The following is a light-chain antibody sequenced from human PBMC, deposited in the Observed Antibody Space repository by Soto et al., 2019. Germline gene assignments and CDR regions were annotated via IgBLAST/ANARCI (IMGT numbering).Light chain of an antibody. J-gene: IGKJ1*01. CDR1: ESVSSF. V-gene: IGKV3-11*01. CDR3: QQRSDWPRT. Sequence: IVMTQSPATLSLSPGERATLSCRASESVSSFLAWYQQRPGLAPRLLIYDASNRATGISARFSGSGSGTDFTLTISSLEPEDFAVYYCQQRSDWPRTFGQGTKVDIK. CDR2: DAS.